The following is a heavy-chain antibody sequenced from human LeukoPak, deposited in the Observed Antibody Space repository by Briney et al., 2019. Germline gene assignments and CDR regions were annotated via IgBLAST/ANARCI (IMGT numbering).Heavy chain of an antibody. Sequence: SETLSLTCTVSGGSISSGDYYWSWIRQPPGKGLEWIGYIYYSGSTYYSPSLKSRVTISVDTSKNQFSLKLSSVTAADTAVYDCARVVVGGYSYGPLDYWGQGTLVTVSS. V-gene: IGHV4-30-4*01. CDR3: ARVVVGGYSYGPLDY. J-gene: IGHJ4*02. CDR2: IYYSGST. D-gene: IGHD5-18*01. CDR1: GGSISSGDYY.